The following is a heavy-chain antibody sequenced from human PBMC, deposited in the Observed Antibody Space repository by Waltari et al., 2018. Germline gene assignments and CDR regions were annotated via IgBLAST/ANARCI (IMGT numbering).Heavy chain of an antibody. CDR2: IIPVFGTA. J-gene: IGHJ4*02. V-gene: IGHV1-69*01. CDR1: FNTYA. CDR3: ARIKESGRSRMGPFDY. Sequence: FNTYALTWVRQAPGQGLEWMGGIIPVFGTANYAQKFRGRVTITADESTSTVYMEVRSLTSEDTAVYYCARIKESGRSRMGPFDYWGQGTLVTVSS. D-gene: IGHD1-26*01.